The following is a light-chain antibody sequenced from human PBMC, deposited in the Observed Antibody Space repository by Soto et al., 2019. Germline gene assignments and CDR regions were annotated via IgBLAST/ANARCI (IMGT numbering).Light chain of an antibody. CDR1: SSDVGGYNY. CDR3: SSYTSSSTYV. CDR2: DVS. Sequence: QSALTQPASVSGSPGQSIAISCIGSSSDVGGYNYVSWHQQHPGKAPKVVIYDVSNRPSGVSDRFSGSKSGNTASLTISGLQAEDEADYYCSSYTSSSTYVFGNGTKLTVL. V-gene: IGLV2-14*01. J-gene: IGLJ1*01.